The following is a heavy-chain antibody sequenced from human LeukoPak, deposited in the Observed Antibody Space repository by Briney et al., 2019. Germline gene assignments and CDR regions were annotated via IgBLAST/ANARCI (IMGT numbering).Heavy chain of an antibody. J-gene: IGHJ4*02. CDR2: INWNGGST. Sequence: GGSLRLSCAASGFTFDDYGMSWVRQAPGKGLEWVSGINWNGGSTGYADSVKGRFTISRDNAKNSLYLQMNSLRAEDTALYHCARVRYSSGWYYFDYWGQGTLVTVSS. CDR3: ARVRYSSGWYYFDY. V-gene: IGHV3-20*01. D-gene: IGHD6-19*01. CDR1: GFTFDDYG.